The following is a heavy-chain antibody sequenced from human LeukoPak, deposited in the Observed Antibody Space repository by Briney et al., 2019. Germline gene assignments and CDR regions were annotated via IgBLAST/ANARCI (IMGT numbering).Heavy chain of an antibody. CDR2: LSYDGNTR. CDR1: GFTFSDYA. CDR3: ARDGAVGIRGVIMWNWFDP. D-gene: IGHD3-10*01. V-gene: IGHV3-30*04. J-gene: IGHJ5*02. Sequence: GRSLTLSCAASGFTFSDYAMYWVRHAPGKGLEWVSVLSYDGNTRFDADSVKGRFTISRDNSKNTLYLQMNSLTPEDTAVYYFARDGAVGIRGVIMWNWFDPWGQGTLVTVSS.